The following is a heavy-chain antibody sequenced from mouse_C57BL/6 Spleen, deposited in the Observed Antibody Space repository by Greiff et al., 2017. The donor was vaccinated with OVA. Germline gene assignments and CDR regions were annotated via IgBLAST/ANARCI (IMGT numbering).Heavy chain of an antibody. V-gene: IGHV1-74*01. D-gene: IGHD1-1*01. CDR1: GYNFTSYW. CDR3: AINPPITTVGGDY. Sequence: QVQLQQPGAELVKPGASVKVSCKASGYNFTSYWMHWVKQRPGQGLEWIGRIHPSDSDTNYNQKFKGKATLTVDKSSSTAYLQLSILTSEDSAVYYCAINPPITTVGGDYWGQGTTLTVSS. CDR2: IHPSDSDT. J-gene: IGHJ2*01.